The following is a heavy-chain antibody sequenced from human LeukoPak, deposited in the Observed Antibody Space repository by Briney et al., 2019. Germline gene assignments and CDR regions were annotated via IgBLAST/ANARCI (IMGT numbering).Heavy chain of an antibody. Sequence: ASVKVSCKASGYTFTGYYMHWVRHAPGQGLEWMGWINPNSGGTNYAQKFQRRVTMTRDTSISTAYMELSRLRSDDTAVYYCARGPPYYYGSGSYPNDYYYYGMDVWGQGTTVTVSS. D-gene: IGHD3-10*01. CDR1: GYTFTGYY. CDR2: INPNSGGT. V-gene: IGHV1-2*02. J-gene: IGHJ6*02. CDR3: ARGPPYYYGSGSYPNDYYYYGMDV.